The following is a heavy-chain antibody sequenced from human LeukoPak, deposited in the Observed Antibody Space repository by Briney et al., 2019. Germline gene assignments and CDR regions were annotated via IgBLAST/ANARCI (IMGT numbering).Heavy chain of an antibody. CDR1: GYTFTGYY. V-gene: IGHV1-2*02. Sequence: VASVKVSCKASGYTFTGYYMHWVRQAPGQGLEWMGWINPNSGGTNYAQKFQGRVTMTRDTSISTAYMELSRLRSDDTAVYYCARDSGSGSSPNFDYWGQGTLVTVSS. CDR2: INPNSGGT. CDR3: ARDSGSGSSPNFDY. J-gene: IGHJ4*02. D-gene: IGHD3-10*01.